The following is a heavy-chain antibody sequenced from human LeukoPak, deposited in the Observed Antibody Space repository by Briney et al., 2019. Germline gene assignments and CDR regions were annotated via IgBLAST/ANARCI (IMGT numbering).Heavy chain of an antibody. CDR1: GFTFSSYG. V-gene: IGHV3-30*02. J-gene: IGHJ3*02. Sequence: GGSLRLSCAASGFTFSSYGMHWVRQAPGKGLEWVAFIRYDGSNKYYADSVKGRFTISRDNSKNTLYLHVNSLRPEDTAVYYCARRSAAKDAFDIWGQGTMVTVSS. CDR3: ARRSAAKDAFDI. CDR2: IRYDGSNK. D-gene: IGHD6-25*01.